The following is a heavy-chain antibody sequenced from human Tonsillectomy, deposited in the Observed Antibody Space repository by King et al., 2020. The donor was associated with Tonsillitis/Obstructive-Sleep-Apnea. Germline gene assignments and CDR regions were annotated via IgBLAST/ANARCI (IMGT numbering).Heavy chain of an antibody. V-gene: IGHV3-33*05. Sequence: VQLVESGGGVVQPGKSLRLSCAASGFTFSSYGMHWVRQPPGKGLEWVALMSYDGTDKYYADSVRGRFTISRDNSKNTLYLQMNSLRVEDTAVYYCARVTLGGDYYYYCCMYVWGQGTTVTVS. CDR1: GFTFSSYG. J-gene: IGHJ6*02. CDR3: ARVTLGGDYYYYCCMYV. CDR2: MSYDGTDK. D-gene: IGHD2-21*02.